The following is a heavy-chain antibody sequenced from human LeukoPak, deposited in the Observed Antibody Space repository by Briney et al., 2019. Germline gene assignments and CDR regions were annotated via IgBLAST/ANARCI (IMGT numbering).Heavy chain of an antibody. CDR2: IYYSGST. D-gene: IGHD3-22*01. Sequence: ETLSLTCTVSGGSISSYYWSWIRQPPGKGLEWIGYIYYSGSTNYNPSLKSRVTISVDTSKNQFSLKLSSVTAADTAVYYCAGTYYYDSSGYYHYSLWGQGTLVTVSS. J-gene: IGHJ4*02. CDR1: GGSISSYY. V-gene: IGHV4-59*01. CDR3: AGTYYYDSSGYYHYSL.